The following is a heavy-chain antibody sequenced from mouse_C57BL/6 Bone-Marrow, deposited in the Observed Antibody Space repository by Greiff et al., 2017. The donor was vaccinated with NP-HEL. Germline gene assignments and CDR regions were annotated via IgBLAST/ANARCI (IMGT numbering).Heavy chain of an antibody. V-gene: IGHV5-16*01. CDR1: GFTFSDYY. CDR3: AREGDGYQFAY. J-gene: IGHJ3*01. Sequence: EVKVVESEGGLVQPGSSMKLSCTASGFTFSDYYMAWVRQVPEKGLEWVANINYDGSSTYYLDSLKSRFIISRDNAKNILYLQMSSLKSEDTATYYCAREGDGYQFAYWGQGTLVTVSA. CDR2: INYDGSST. D-gene: IGHD2-3*01.